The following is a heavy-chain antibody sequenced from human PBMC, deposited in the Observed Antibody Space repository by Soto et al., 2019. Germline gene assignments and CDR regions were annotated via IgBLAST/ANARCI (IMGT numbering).Heavy chain of an antibody. CDR3: AHSQIVVVPAAPSPYYMDV. Sequence: LTCTFSGFSLSTSGVGVGWIRQPPGKALEWLALIYWDDDKRYSPSLKSRLTITKDTSKNQVVLTMTNMDPVDTATYYCAHSQIVVVPAAPSPYYMDVWGKGTTVTVSS. CDR2: IYWDDDK. D-gene: IGHD2-2*01. J-gene: IGHJ6*03. V-gene: IGHV2-5*02. CDR1: GFSLSTSGVG.